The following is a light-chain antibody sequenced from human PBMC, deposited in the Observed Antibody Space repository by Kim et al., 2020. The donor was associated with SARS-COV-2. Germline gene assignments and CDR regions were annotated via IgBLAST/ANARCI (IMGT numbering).Light chain of an antibody. CDR3: QQYDTWPT. CDR1: QSVSRS. Sequence: AVFPGERATLSCRASQSVSRSLAWYQQRPGQPPRLLLYAASTRAIGVPPRFSGSGSGTEFTLTISSLQSEDIAMYFCQQYDTWPTFGGGTKVDIK. CDR2: AAS. J-gene: IGKJ4*01. V-gene: IGKV3-15*01.